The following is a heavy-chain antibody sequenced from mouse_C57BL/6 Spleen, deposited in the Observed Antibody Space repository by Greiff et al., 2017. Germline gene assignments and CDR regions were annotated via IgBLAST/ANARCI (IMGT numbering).Heavy chain of an antibody. CDR1: GYTFTSYG. Sequence: VKLKQSGAELARPGASVKLSCKASGYTFTSYGISWVKQRTGQGLEWIGEIYPRSGNTYYNEKFKGKATLTADKSSSTAYMELRSLTSEDSAVYFCAREEIYYDYEGYFDVWGTGTTVTVSS. CDR3: AREEIYYDYEGYFDV. D-gene: IGHD2-4*01. J-gene: IGHJ1*03. V-gene: IGHV1-81*01. CDR2: IYPRSGNT.